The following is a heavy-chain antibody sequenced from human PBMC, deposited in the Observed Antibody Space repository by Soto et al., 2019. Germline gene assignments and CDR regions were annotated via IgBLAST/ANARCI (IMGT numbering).Heavy chain of an antibody. CDR2: IKQDGSQK. CDR3: ARSNYDFWSGGSLDI. Sequence: SLRLSCAASGFSFSSYLMNWVRQAPGKGLEWVANIKQDGSQKYYVDSVKGRFTISRDNAKNSLYLQMNSLRAEDTAIYYCARSNYDFWSGGSLDIWGQGTMVTVSS. J-gene: IGHJ3*02. CDR1: GFSFSSYL. V-gene: IGHV3-7*03. D-gene: IGHD3-3*01.